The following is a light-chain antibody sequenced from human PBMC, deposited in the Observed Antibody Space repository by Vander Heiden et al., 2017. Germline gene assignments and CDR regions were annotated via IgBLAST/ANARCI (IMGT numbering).Light chain of an antibody. J-gene: IGLJ3*02. Sequence: QSVLTQPPSASGTPGPRGTISCSGSSPNIGSNTVNWYQQLPGTAPKLLIYSNNQRPSGVPDRCSGSKSGTSASLAISGLQSEDEADFYCAAWDDSLSGWLFGGGTKLTVL. CDR2: SNN. V-gene: IGLV1-44*01. CDR3: AAWDDSLSGWL. CDR1: SPNIGSNT.